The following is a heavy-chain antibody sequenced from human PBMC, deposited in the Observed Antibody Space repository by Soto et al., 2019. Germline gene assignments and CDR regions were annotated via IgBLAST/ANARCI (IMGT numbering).Heavy chain of an antibody. V-gene: IGHV4-59*01. CDR3: ARQDFGVAFNWFGP. J-gene: IGHJ5*02. CDR2: IYYSGST. Sequence: SETLSLTCTFSGCSISSYYWSLIRQPPGKGLEWIGYIYYSGSTNYNPSLKSRVTISVDTSKNQFSLKLSSVTAADTAVYYCARQDFGVAFNWFGPWGQGTQVTVSS. D-gene: IGHD3-3*01. CDR1: GCSISSYY.